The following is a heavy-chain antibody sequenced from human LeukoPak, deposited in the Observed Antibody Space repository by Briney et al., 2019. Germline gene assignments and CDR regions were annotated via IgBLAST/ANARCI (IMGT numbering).Heavy chain of an antibody. CDR1: GGSFSGYY. D-gene: IGHD3-10*01. J-gene: IGHJ6*02. CDR3: ARGHYYGSGSYYHSYYYYYGMDV. V-gene: IGHV4-34*01. CDR2: INHSGGT. Sequence: PSVTLSLTCAVYGGSFSGYYWSWIRQPPGKGLEWIGEINHSGGTNYNPSLKSRVTISVDTSKNQFSLKLSSVTAADTAVYYCARGHYYGSGSYYHSYYYYYGMDVWGQGTTVTVSS.